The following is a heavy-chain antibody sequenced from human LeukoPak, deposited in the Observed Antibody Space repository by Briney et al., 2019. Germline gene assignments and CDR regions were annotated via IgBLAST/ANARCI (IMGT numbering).Heavy chain of an antibody. J-gene: IGHJ4*01. CDR1: GGTFSSYA. D-gene: IGHD2-21*02. CDR3: ARSGVTMSFGTFDY. V-gene: IGHV1-18*01. CDR2: ISGDNGNT. Sequence: ASVKVSCKASGGTFSSYAISWVRQTPGQGLEWMGWISGDNGNTNYAQKLQGRVTLTTDTSTSTAYMELRSLRSDDTAVYYCARSGVTMSFGTFDYWGHGTLVTVSS.